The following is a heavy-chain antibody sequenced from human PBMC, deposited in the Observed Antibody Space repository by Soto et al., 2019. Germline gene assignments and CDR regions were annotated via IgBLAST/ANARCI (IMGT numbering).Heavy chain of an antibody. D-gene: IGHD6-13*01. CDR3: ATTPGGYLREIGDY. V-gene: IGHV1-8*02. CDR1: GYTFTSYD. J-gene: IGHJ4*02. Sequence: QVQLVQSGAEVKKPGASVKVSCRASGYTFTSYDSNWVRQATGQGLEWMGWMNPNSGNTGYAQKFQGRVTMNRNTSISTAEMELRSRICDDTTVDYCATTPGGYLREIGDYWGQGTLVTVSS. CDR2: MNPNSGNT.